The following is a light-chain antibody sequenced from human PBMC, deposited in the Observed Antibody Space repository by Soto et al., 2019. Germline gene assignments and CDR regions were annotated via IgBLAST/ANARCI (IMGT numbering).Light chain of an antibody. CDR2: EVN. J-gene: IGLJ1*01. CDR3: CSYAGSSTLRV. CDR1: NTDVGSYNL. Sequence: QSARTQAASGSRSPGQSISLSCTGTNTDVGSYNLVSWYLQHPGKAPKPIIYEVNKRPSGVSNRFSGSKSGNTASLTISGLQAEDEADYYCCSYAGSSTLRVFGTGTKVTVL. V-gene: IGLV2-23*02.